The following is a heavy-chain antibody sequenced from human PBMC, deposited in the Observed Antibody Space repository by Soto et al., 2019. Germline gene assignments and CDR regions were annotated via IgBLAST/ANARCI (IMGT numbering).Heavy chain of an antibody. CDR3: ARLAALLFYYGMDV. J-gene: IGHJ6*02. CDR2: IIPIFGTA. V-gene: IGHV1-69*01. CDR1: GGTFSSYA. Sequence: QVQLVQSGAEVKKPGSSVKVSCKASGGTFSSYAISWVRQAPGQGLEWMGGIIPIFGTANYAQKFQGRVTITADESTSTAHMELSSLRSEDTAVYYCARLAALLFYYGMDVWGQGTKVTVSS. D-gene: IGHD3-10*01.